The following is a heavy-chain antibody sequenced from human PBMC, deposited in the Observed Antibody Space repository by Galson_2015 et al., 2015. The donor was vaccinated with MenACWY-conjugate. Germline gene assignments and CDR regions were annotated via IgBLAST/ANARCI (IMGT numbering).Heavy chain of an antibody. D-gene: IGHD6-13*01. V-gene: IGHV5-10-1*01. CDR2: LDPSDSYT. J-gene: IGHJ5*02. Sequence: LEWMGRLDPSDSYTNYSPSFQGHVTISADKSITTAYLQWSGLKASDTAMYYCANGPYSSTWFSSWGQGAPVTVSS. CDR3: ANGPYSSTWFSS.